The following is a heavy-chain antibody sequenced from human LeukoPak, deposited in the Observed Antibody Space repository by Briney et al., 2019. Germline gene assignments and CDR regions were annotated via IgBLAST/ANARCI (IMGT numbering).Heavy chain of an antibody. V-gene: IGHV4-34*01. CDR3: ARVRFDWLLPFDY. CDR2: INHSGST. J-gene: IGHJ4*02. D-gene: IGHD3-9*01. Sequence: SETLSLTCAVYGGSFSGYYWSWIRQPPGKGLEWIGEINHSGSTNYNPSLKSRVTISVDTSKNQFSLKLSSVTAADTAVYHCARVRFDWLLPFDYWGQGTLVTVSS. CDR1: GGSFSGYY.